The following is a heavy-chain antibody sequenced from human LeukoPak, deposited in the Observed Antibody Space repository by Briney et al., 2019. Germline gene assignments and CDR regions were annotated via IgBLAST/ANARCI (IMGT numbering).Heavy chain of an antibody. Sequence: KASETLSLTRTVSGGSMRSNYWGWIRQPPGKGLEFIGHIYYTGSTNYNPSLRSRVTISVDTSKNQFSLNLNSVTSADTAVYHCARAEPSRPFDDWGQGTLVTVSS. CDR2: IYYTGST. CDR1: GGSMRSNY. CDR3: ARAEPSRPFDD. V-gene: IGHV4-59*01. D-gene: IGHD1-14*01. J-gene: IGHJ4*02.